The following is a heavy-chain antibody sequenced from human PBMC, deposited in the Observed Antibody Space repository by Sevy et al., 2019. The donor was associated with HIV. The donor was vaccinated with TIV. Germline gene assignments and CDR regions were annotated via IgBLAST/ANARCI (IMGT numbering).Heavy chain of an antibody. V-gene: IGHV3-23*01. J-gene: IGHJ2*01. CDR1: GFTFSSYA. CDR3: AKRPGLVVNYWYFDL. D-gene: IGHD2-15*01. CDR2: ISGSGGST. Sequence: GGSLRLSCAASGFTFSSYAMSWVRQAPGKGLEWVSAISGSGGSTYYADSGKGRFTISRDNSKNTLYRQMNSLRAEDTAVYYCAKRPGLVVNYWYFDLWGRGTLVTVSS.